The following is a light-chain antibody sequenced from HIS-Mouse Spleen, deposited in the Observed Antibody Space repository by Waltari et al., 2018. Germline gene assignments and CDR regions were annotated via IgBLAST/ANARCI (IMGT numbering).Light chain of an antibody. CDR2: GKN. Sequence: SSELPQDPAVSVALGQTVRITCHGDSLSSYYASWYQQKPGQAPVLVIFGKNNRPSGIPDRFSGSSSGNTASLTITGAQAEDEADYYCNSRDSSGNHVVFGGGTKLTVL. CDR1: SLSSYY. CDR3: NSRDSSGNHVV. V-gene: IGLV3-19*01. J-gene: IGLJ2*01.